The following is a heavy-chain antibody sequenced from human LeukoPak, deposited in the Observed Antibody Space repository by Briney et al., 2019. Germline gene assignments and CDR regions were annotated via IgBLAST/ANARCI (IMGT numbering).Heavy chain of an antibody. D-gene: IGHD3-10*01. J-gene: IGHJ6*04. CDR2: ISSSGSTI. Sequence: GGSLRLSCAASGFTFSSYEMNWVRQAPGKGLEWVSHISSSGSTIYYADSVKGRFTISRDNAKKSLFLQMNSLRAEDTAVYYCARDLGYGSGSYYGGREYYYGMDVWGKGTTVTVSS. CDR1: GFTFSSYE. V-gene: IGHV3-48*03. CDR3: ARDLGYGSGSYYGGREYYYGMDV.